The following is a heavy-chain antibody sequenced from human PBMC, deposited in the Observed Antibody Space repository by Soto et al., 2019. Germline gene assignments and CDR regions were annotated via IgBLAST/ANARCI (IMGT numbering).Heavy chain of an antibody. CDR1: GYTFSSYA. Sequence: QVHLVQSGAEVRKPGASVKVSCKASGYTFSSYAMHWVRQAPGQRLEWMGWINAGYGNTKSSQKFQDRVTISRYTSASTAYMELISLRSEDTAVYYCAIDTGDGTFDVWDQGTLVTVSS. V-gene: IGHV1-3*01. D-gene: IGHD7-27*01. J-gene: IGHJ4*02. CDR3: AIDTGDGTFDV. CDR2: INAGYGNT.